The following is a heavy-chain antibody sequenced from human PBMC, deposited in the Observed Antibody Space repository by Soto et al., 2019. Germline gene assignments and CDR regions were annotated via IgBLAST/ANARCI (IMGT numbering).Heavy chain of an antibody. Sequence: QVQLVESGGGVVQPGRSLRLSCAASGFTFSSYGMLWVRQAPGKGLEWVAVIWYDVSNKYYADTVKGRFTISRDNSKNTPYLQMNVLRAEDTAVYHCAIAGGVAGLQYYLDYWGQGTLVTVSS. CDR1: GFTFSSYG. D-gene: IGHD3-16*01. J-gene: IGHJ4*02. CDR2: IWYDVSNK. CDR3: AIAGGVAGLQYYLDY. V-gene: IGHV3-33*01.